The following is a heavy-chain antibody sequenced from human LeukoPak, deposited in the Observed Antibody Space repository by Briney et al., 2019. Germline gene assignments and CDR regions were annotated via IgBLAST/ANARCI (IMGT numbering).Heavy chain of an antibody. CDR1: GFSFSGYG. Sequence: GGSLRLSCAASGFSFSGYGMHWVRQAPGKGLEWVAHISHDGDEKDYAVSVKGRFTITRDNSKNTLDLDMTSLRTDDTAVYYCARGEVVTASPLDLRGQGTLVTVSS. J-gene: IGHJ4*02. CDR3: ARGEVVTASPLDL. V-gene: IGHV3-30*03. CDR2: ISHDGDEK. D-gene: IGHD2-21*02.